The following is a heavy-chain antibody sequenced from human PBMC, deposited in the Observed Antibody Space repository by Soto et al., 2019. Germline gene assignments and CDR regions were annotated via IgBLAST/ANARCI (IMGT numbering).Heavy chain of an antibody. D-gene: IGHD2-8*01. CDR3: ARGLRQVYARHYEAFDI. CDR2: SIPIFGTA. J-gene: IGHJ3*02. CDR1: GGTFSSYA. Sequence: QVQLVQSGAEVKKPGSSVKVSCKASGGTFSSYAISWVRQAPGQGLEWMGGSIPIFGTANYAQKFQGRVTITADESTSTAYMELSSLRSEDTAVYYCARGLRQVYARHYEAFDIWGQGTMVTVSS. V-gene: IGHV1-69*01.